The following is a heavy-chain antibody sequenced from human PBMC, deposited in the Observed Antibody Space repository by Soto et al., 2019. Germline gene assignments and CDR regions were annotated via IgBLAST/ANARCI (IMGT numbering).Heavy chain of an antibody. D-gene: IGHD1-1*01. J-gene: IGHJ4*02. CDR3: ARANSGQTRALDY. V-gene: IGHV1-2*04. Sequence: ASVKVSCKASGYTFTGYYMHWVRQAPGQGLEWMGWINPNSGGTNYAQKFQGWVTMTRDTSISTAYMELRSLRSDDTAVYYCARANSGQTRALDYWGQGTLVTVSS. CDR1: GYTFTGYY. CDR2: INPNSGGT.